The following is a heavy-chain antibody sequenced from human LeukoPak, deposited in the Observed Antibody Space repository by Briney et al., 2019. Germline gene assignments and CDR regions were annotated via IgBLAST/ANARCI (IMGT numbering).Heavy chain of an antibody. CDR2: INHSGST. J-gene: IGHJ4*02. D-gene: IGHD6-19*01. CDR3: ARSWLVPY. Sequence: SETLSLTCAVYGGSFSGYYWSWIRQPPGKGLEWIGEINHSGSTNYNPSLKSRVTISVDTSKNQLSLKLSSVTAADTAVYYCARSWLVPYWGQGTLVTVSS. V-gene: IGHV4-34*01. CDR1: GGSFSGYY.